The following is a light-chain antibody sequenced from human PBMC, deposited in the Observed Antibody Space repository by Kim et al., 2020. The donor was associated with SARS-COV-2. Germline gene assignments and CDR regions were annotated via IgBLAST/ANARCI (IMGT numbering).Light chain of an antibody. CDR3: QQYGSTPYT. CDR2: GAT. CDR1: QSVRSSY. Sequence: LSPGERATISCRARQSVRSSYLAWYQQKPGQAPRLLIYGATSRATGIPDRFSGSGSGTDFTLTISRLEPKDFAVYYCQQYGSTPYTFGQGTKLEI. V-gene: IGKV3-20*01. J-gene: IGKJ2*01.